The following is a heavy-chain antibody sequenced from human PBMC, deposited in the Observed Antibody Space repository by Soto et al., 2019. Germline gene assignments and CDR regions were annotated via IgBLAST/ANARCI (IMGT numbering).Heavy chain of an antibody. J-gene: IGHJ4*02. CDR1: GYTFTSYG. CDR2: ISAYNGNT. Sequence: QVQLVQSGAEVKKPGASVKVSRKASGYTFTSYGISWVRQAPGQGLEWMGWISAYNGNTNYAQKLQGRVTMTTDTSTSTAYMELRSLRSDDTAVYYCARIIRGCSSTSCYADFDYWGQGTLVTVSS. V-gene: IGHV1-18*01. D-gene: IGHD2-2*01. CDR3: ARIIRGCSSTSCYADFDY.